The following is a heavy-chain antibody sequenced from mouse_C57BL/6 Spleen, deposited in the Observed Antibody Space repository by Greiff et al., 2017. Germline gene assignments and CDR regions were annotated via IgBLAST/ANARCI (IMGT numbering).Heavy chain of an antibody. J-gene: IGHJ2*01. CDR2: IYPGDGDT. Sequence: QVHVKQSGAELVKPGASVKISCKASGYAFSSYWMNWVKQRPGKGLEWIGQIYPGDGDTNYNGKFKGKATLTADKSSSTAYMQLSSLTSEDSAVYFCARVYDGYYHYFDYWGQGTTLTVSS. V-gene: IGHV1-80*01. D-gene: IGHD2-3*01. CDR3: ARVYDGYYHYFDY. CDR1: GYAFSSYW.